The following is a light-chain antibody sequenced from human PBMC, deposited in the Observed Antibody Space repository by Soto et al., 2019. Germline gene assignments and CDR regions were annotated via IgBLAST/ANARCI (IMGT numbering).Light chain of an antibody. CDR2: GAS. J-gene: IGKJ2*01. V-gene: IGKV3-20*01. CDR1: QSVRSSY. Sequence: EIVLTQSPGTLYLSPGERDTLSFRARQSVRSSYLAWYQQQPGQAPRLLIYGASSRATGIPDRFSGSGSGTDFNFTISRLEPADFSVYYCQQYVSSTYTFGQGTKLEIK. CDR3: QQYVSSTYT.